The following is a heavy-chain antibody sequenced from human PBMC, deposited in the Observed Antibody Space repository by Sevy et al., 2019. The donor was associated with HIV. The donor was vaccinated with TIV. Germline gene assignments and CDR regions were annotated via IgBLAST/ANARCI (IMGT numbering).Heavy chain of an antibody. J-gene: IGHJ4*02. Sequence: ASVKVSCKASGYTFTSYDINWVRQATGQGLEWMGWMNPNSGNTGYAQKFQGRVTMTRNTSISTAYMELSSLRSEDTGVYYSTRVVGGLYYYWGQGTLVTVSS. V-gene: IGHV1-8*01. D-gene: IGHD3-16*01. CDR3: TRVVGGLYYY. CDR1: GYTFTSYD. CDR2: MNPNSGNT.